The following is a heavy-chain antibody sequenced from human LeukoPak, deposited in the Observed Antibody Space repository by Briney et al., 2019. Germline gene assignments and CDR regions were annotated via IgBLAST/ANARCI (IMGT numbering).Heavy chain of an antibody. Sequence: SETLSLTCAVYGGSFSGYYWSWIRQPPGKGLEWIGEINHSGSTNYNPSLKSRVTISVDTSKNQFSLELSSVTAADTAVYYCARRLPRIYCSGGSCYSDVGWFDPWGQGTLVTVSS. J-gene: IGHJ5*02. CDR2: INHSGST. CDR3: ARRLPRIYCSGGSCYSDVGWFDP. D-gene: IGHD2-15*01. CDR1: GGSFSGYY. V-gene: IGHV4-34*01.